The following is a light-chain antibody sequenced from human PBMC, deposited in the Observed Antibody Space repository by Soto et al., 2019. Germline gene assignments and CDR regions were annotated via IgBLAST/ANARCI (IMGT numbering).Light chain of an antibody. V-gene: IGKV3-15*01. CDR2: GAS. CDR3: QQYNNWPPLP. J-gene: IGKJ4*02. Sequence: EIVMTQSPATLSVSPGERATLSCRASESVSSNLAWYQQKPGQAPRLLIYGASTRATGIPARFSGSGSGTEFPLTISSLQSEDFAVYYCQQYNNWPPLPFGGGTKVEIQ. CDR1: ESVSSN.